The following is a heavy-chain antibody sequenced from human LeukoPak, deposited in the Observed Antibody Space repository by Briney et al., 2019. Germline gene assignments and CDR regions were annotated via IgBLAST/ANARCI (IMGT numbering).Heavy chain of an antibody. CDR3: AREGRYCSGGSCPH. V-gene: IGHV4-34*01. Sequence: PSETLSLTCTVSGGSISSYYWSWIRQPPGKGLEWIGEINHSGSTNYNPSLKSRVTISVDTSKNQFSLKLSSVTAADTAVYYCAREGRYCSGGSCPHWGQGTLVTVSS. J-gene: IGHJ4*02. D-gene: IGHD2-15*01. CDR1: GGSISSYY. CDR2: INHSGST.